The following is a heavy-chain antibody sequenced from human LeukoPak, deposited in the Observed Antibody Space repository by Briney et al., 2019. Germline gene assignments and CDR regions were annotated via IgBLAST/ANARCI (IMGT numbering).Heavy chain of an antibody. CDR3: AKDLYYYDSSGLDY. D-gene: IGHD3-22*01. Sequence: PGGSLRLSCAASGFTFDDYGMSWVRQVPGKGLEWVSGINWNGGSTGYADSVKGRFTISRDNSKNTLYLQMNSLRAEDTAVYYCAKDLYYYDSSGLDYWGQGTLVTVSS. J-gene: IGHJ4*02. CDR2: INWNGGST. CDR1: GFTFDDYG. V-gene: IGHV3-20*04.